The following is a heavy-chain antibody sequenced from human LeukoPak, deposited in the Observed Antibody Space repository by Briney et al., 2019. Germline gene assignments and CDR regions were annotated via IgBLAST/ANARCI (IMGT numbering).Heavy chain of an antibody. D-gene: IGHD3-22*01. CDR1: GFAFSSYE. CDR2: ISSSGSTI. Sequence: GGSLRLSCAASGFAFSSYEMNWVRQAPGKGLEWVSYISSSGSTIYYADSVKGRFTISRDNAKNSLYLQMNSLRAEDTAVYYCARLIVVVPPDVWGKGTTVTVSS. CDR3: ARLIVVVPPDV. J-gene: IGHJ6*04. V-gene: IGHV3-48*03.